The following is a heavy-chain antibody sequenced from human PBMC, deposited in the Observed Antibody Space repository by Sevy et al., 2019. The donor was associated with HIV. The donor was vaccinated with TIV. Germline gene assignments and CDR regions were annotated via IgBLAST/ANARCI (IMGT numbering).Heavy chain of an antibody. V-gene: IGHV3-23*01. Sequence: GGSLRLSCAASGFTFNNYAMSWVRQAPGKGLAWVSSISDRGVYTYYADSVKGRFTSSRDNSKNTLFLQMSSLRAEDTAIYYRAKGFYGSVAGHSFDIWGQGTMVTVSS. CDR2: ISDRGVYT. D-gene: IGHD3-10*01. CDR1: GFTFNNYA. J-gene: IGHJ3*02. CDR3: AKGFYGSVAGHSFDI.